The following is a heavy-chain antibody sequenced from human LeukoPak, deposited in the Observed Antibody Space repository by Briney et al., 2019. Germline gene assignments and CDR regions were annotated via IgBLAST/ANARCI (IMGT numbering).Heavy chain of an antibody. Sequence: GGSLRLSCTASGFTFNTYEINWVRQAPGKGLEWVSSISSSSSYIYYADSVKGRFTISRDNAKNSLYLQMTSLRAEDTAVYYCARDGLERVVTATKYYYYYGMDVWGQGTTVTVSS. CDR2: ISSSSSYI. V-gene: IGHV3-21*01. CDR1: GFTFNTYE. CDR3: ARDGLERVVTATKYYYYYGMDV. D-gene: IGHD2-21*02. J-gene: IGHJ6*02.